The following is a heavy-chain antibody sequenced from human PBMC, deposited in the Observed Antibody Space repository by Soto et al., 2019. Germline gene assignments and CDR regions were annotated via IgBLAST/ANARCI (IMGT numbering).Heavy chain of an antibody. CDR3: SVSEWEPTFFDY. Sequence: GGSLRLSCAASGFTFSTYWMHWVRQAPGKGLVWVSRINSDGSSTSYADSVKGRFTISRDNSKNTLYLQMNSLRAEDTAVYYCSVSEWEPTFFDYWGQGTLVTVSS. CDR2: INSDGSST. V-gene: IGHV3-74*01. D-gene: IGHD1-26*01. CDR1: GFTFSTYW. J-gene: IGHJ4*02.